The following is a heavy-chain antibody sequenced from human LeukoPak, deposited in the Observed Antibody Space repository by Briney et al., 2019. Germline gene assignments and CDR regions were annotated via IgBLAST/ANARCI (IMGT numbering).Heavy chain of an antibody. V-gene: IGHV3-30-3*01. J-gene: IGHJ4*02. CDR3: ARVSSYDSRAHFDY. Sequence: PGRSLRLSCAASGFTFSSYAMHWVRQAPGKGLEWVAVISYDGSNKYYADSVKGRFTISRDNSKNTLYLQMNSLRAEDTAVYYCARVSSYDSRAHFDYWGQGTLVTVSS. D-gene: IGHD5-12*01. CDR1: GFTFSSYA. CDR2: ISYDGSNK.